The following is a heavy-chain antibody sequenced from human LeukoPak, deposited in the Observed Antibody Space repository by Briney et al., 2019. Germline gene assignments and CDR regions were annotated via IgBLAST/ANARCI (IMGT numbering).Heavy chain of an antibody. J-gene: IGHJ4*02. V-gene: IGHV4-38-2*02. Sequence: PSETLSLTCTVSGYSISSGYYWGWIRQPPGKGLEWIGSFYHSGSTNYNPSLKSRVTISVDTSKNQFSLKLSSVTAADTAVYYCATEQTIRGKRGFDYWGQGTLVTVSS. CDR3: ATEQTIRGKRGFDY. D-gene: IGHD3-10*01. CDR2: FYHSGST. CDR1: GYSISSGYY.